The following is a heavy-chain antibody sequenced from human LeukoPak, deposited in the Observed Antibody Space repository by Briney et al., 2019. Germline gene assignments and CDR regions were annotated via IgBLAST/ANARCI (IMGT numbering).Heavy chain of an antibody. CDR1: GDSISNYY. V-gene: IGHV4-59*12. J-gene: IGHJ4*02. D-gene: IGHD1-14*01. Sequence: SETLSLTCSVSGDSISNYYCSWIRQPPGKGLEWIGYMYYSGSTNYNPSLKSRVTISVDTSKNQFSLKLSSVTAADTAVYYCARGTITRTRRRFDYWGQGTLVTVSS. CDR3: ARGTITRTRRRFDY. CDR2: MYYSGST.